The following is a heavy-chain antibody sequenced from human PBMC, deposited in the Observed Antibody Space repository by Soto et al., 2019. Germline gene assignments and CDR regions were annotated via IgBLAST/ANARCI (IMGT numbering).Heavy chain of an antibody. V-gene: IGHV5-51*01. J-gene: IGHJ3*02. CDR3: AREFGGIVVVVAATPRGAFDI. CDR2: IYPGDSDT. CDR1: GYGFTSYW. D-gene: IGHD2-15*01. Sequence: GESLKISCKGSGYGFTSYWIGWVRQMPGKGLEWMGIIYPGDSDTRYSPSFQGQVTISADKSISTAYLQWSSLKASDTAMYYCAREFGGIVVVVAATPRGAFDIWGQGTMVTVSS.